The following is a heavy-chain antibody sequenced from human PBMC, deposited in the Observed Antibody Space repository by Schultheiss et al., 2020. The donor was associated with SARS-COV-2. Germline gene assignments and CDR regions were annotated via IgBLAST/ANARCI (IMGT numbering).Heavy chain of an antibody. V-gene: IGHV3-23*01. J-gene: IGHJ4*02. Sequence: GGSLRLSCAASGFTFSSYAMSWVRQAPGKGLEWVSAISGSGGSTYYADSVKGRFTISRDNSKNTLYLQMNSLRAEDTAVYYCAKWEALAGPTMVQGVHLPYFDYWGQGTLVTVSS. CDR3: AKWEALAGPTMVQGVHLPYFDY. CDR2: ISGSGGST. CDR1: GFTFSSYA. D-gene: IGHD3-10*01.